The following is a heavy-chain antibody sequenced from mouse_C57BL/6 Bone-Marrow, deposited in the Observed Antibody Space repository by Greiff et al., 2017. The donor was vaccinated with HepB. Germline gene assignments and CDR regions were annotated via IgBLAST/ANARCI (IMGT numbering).Heavy chain of an antibody. Sequence: QVQLQQSGAELARPGASVKMSCKASGYTFTSYTMHWVKQRPGQGLEWIGYINPSSGYTKYNQKFKDKATLTADKSSSTAYMQLSSLTSEDSAVYYCAGVGYGWDYYAMDYWGQGTSVTVSS. CDR2: INPSSGYT. V-gene: IGHV1-4*01. CDR1: GYTFTSYT. D-gene: IGHD2-2*01. CDR3: AGVGYGWDYYAMDY. J-gene: IGHJ4*01.